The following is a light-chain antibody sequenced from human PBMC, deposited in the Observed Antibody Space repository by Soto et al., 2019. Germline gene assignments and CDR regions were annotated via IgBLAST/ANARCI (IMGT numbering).Light chain of an antibody. CDR3: AAWDDSLSGFYV. CDR2: RNN. J-gene: IGLJ1*01. V-gene: IGLV1-47*01. CDR1: SSNIGSNY. Sequence: QAVVTQPPSASGTPGQWVTISCSGSSSNIGSNYVYWYQQLPGTAPKLLIYRNNQRPSGVPDRFSGSKSGTSASLAISGLRSEDEADYYCAAWDDSLSGFYVFGTGTKLTVL.